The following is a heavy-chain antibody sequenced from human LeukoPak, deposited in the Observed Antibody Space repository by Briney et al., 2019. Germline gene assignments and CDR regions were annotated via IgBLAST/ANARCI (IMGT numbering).Heavy chain of an antibody. D-gene: IGHD3-10*01. CDR1: GLLFDTHA. CDR2: ISAGGSAS. V-gene: IGHV3-23*01. Sequence: PGGSLRLSCRASGLLFDTHAMAWVRQTPGRGPEWVCSISAGGSASYYADFLKGRFTISRDNSENTVLLHMNSLRAEDTAIYYCARGFYGSGSSSFDHWGQGILVTVSS. CDR3: ARGFYGSGSSSFDH. J-gene: IGHJ4*02.